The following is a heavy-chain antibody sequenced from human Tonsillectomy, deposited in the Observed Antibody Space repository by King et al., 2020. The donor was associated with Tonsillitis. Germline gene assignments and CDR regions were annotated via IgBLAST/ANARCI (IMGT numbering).Heavy chain of an antibody. V-gene: IGHV3-30*04. D-gene: IGHD1-1*01. Sequence: VQLVESGGGVVQPGRSLRLSCAASGFTFSNYAMHWVRQAPGKGLEWVAIISSDGSEKYYADSVKGRFTISRDNSKNKIYVQLNSLRAEDTAVYYCARDLMSGDWNDPLGYFDYWGQGTLVTVSS. J-gene: IGHJ4*02. CDR2: ISSDGSEK. CDR1: GFTFSNYA. CDR3: ARDLMSGDWNDPLGYFDY.